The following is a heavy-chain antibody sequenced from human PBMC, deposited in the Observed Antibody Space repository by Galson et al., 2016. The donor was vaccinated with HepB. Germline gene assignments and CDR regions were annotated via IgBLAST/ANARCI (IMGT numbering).Heavy chain of an antibody. J-gene: IGHJ4*02. CDR1: GFTFRRYW. Sequence: SLRLSCAASGFTFRRYWMAWVRQAPGKGLEWVANIKLDGSEKYYVDSVGGRFTISRDNAKNSLYLEMNSLRVEATAGYCCTKDHDRRWAYDYWGQGILVTVAT. D-gene: IGHD1-1*01. CDR3: TKDHDRRWAYDY. CDR2: IKLDGSEK. V-gene: IGHV3-7*03.